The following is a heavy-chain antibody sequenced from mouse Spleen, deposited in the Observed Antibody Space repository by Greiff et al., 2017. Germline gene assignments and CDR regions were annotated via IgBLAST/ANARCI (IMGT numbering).Heavy chain of an antibody. J-gene: IGHJ1*01. D-gene: IGHD2-2*01. CDR3: ARYSYGYDEYFDV. V-gene: IGHV3-8*02. CDR1: GDSITSGY. Sequence: EVKLQESGPSLVKPSQTLSLTCSVTGDSITSGYWNWIRKFPGNKLEYMGYISYSGSTYYNPSLKSRISITRDTSKNQYYLQLNSVTTEDTATYYCARYSYGYDEYFDVWGAGTTVTVSS. CDR2: ISYSGST.